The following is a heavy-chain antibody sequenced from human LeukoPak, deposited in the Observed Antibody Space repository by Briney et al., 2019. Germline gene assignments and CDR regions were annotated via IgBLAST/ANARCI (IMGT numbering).Heavy chain of an antibody. V-gene: IGHV3-30*03. CDR2: ISYDGSNK. Sequence: PGGSLRLSCAASGFTFSSYGMHWVRQAPGKGLEWVAVISYDGSNKYYADSVKGRFTISRDNSKNTLYLQMNSLRAEDTAVYYCASGIRYYDILTPVYWGQGTLVTVSS. J-gene: IGHJ4*02. CDR1: GFTFSSYG. CDR3: ASGIRYYDILTPVY. D-gene: IGHD3-9*01.